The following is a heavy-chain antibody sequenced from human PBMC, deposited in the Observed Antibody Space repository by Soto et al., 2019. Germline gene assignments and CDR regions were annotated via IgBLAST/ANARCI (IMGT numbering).Heavy chain of an antibody. CDR1: GFTFSNYW. J-gene: IGHJ3*02. CDR3: ARVASGWWHSDI. V-gene: IGHV3-7*01. Sequence: EVQLVESGGGLVQSGGSLRLSCAASGFTFSNYWMSWVRQAPGKGLEWVANIKQDGSEKYYVDSVKGRFTISRDNAKNSLYLQMNSLRAEDTAVYYCARVASGWWHSDIWGQGTMVTVSS. D-gene: IGHD6-19*01. CDR2: IKQDGSEK.